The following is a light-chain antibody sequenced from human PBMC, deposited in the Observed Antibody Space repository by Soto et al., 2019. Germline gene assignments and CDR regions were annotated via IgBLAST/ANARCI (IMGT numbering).Light chain of an antibody. CDR3: QQYGSSPPWT. V-gene: IGKV3-20*01. Sequence: EIVLTQSPGTLSLSPGERATLSCRASQRVSSSYLAWYQQKPGQAPRLLIYGASSRATGIPDRFSGSGAGTDFTLTISRLEPEDLAVYYCQQYGSSPPWTFGQGTKGDSK. J-gene: IGKJ1*01. CDR2: GAS. CDR1: QRVSSSY.